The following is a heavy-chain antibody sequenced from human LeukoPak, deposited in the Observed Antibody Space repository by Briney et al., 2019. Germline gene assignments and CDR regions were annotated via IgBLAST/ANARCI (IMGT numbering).Heavy chain of an antibody. V-gene: IGHV3-21*01. CDR2: ISSSSSYI. CDR3: ARAPNYDFWSGYYEGPSYYYYYGMDV. Sequence: GGSLRLSCEASGFTFSSYSVNWVRQAPGKGLEWVSSISSSSSYIYYADSVKGRFTISRDNAKNSLYLQMNSLRAEDTAVYYCARAPNYDFWSGYYEGPSYYYYYGMDVWGQGTTVTVSS. CDR1: GFTFSSYS. D-gene: IGHD3-3*01. J-gene: IGHJ6*02.